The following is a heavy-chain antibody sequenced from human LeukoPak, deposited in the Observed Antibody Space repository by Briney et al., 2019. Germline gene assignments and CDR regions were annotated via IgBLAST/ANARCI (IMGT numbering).Heavy chain of an antibody. Sequence: GSLRLSCAASGFTFSSYSMNWVSQAPGKGLEWVSYISSSSSTIYYADSVKGRFTISRDNAKNSLYLQMNSLRAEDTAVYYCARESCSSTSCYTETGIDYWGQGTLVTVSS. V-gene: IGHV3-48*01. D-gene: IGHD2-2*02. CDR1: GFTFSSYS. CDR3: ARESCSSTSCYTETGIDY. J-gene: IGHJ4*02. CDR2: ISSSSSTI.